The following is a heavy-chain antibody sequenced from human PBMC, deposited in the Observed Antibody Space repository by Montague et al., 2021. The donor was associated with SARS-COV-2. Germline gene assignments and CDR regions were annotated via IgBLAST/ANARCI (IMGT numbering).Heavy chain of an antibody. CDR3: VRHGNGLGFLNDY. CDR2: VHYSGNI. V-gene: IGHV4-39*01. D-gene: IGHD2/OR15-2a*01. Sequence: SETLSLTCSVSGGSISSDSYYWGWIRQPPGKTLDWVRSVHYSGNIYYNPSLKSRVAISVNPAKNQFSLNVSSVTAADTTVYYCVRHGNGLGFLNDYWGQGNLVTVSS. J-gene: IGHJ4*02. CDR1: GGSISSDSYY.